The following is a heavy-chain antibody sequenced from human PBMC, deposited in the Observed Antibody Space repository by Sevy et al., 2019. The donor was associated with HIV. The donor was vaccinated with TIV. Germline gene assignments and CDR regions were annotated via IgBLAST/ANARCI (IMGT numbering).Heavy chain of an antibody. J-gene: IGHJ4*02. Sequence: GESLKISCSASGFTFSSYAMHWVRQAPGKGLEYVSAISSNGGSTYDADSGKGRFTISRDNSKNTLYVQMSSLRAEDTDVYYCVKAFPAVLYLSSSFLFDYWGQGTLVTVSS. D-gene: IGHD6-6*01. V-gene: IGHV3-64*05. CDR2: ISSNGGST. CDR1: GFTFSSYA. CDR3: VKAFPAVLYLSSSFLFDY.